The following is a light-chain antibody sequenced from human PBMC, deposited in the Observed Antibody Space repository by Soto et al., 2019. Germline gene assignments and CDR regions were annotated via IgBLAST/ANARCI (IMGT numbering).Light chain of an antibody. CDR3: MQALQSPYN. Sequence: DIVMTQSPLSLPATPGEPASIPCRSIQSLLHRNGHKYLDWTLQKPGQSPHLLIYLGSNRASGVPDRFSGSGSGTDFTLNISRVEAEDVGIYYCMQALQSPYNFGQGTKLEIK. CDR1: QSLLHRNGHKY. V-gene: IGKV2-28*01. J-gene: IGKJ2*01. CDR2: LGS.